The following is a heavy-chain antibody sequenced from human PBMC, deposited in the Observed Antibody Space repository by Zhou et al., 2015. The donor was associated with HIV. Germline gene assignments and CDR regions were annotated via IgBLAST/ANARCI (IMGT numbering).Heavy chain of an antibody. D-gene: IGHD6-13*01. V-gene: IGHV3-9*03. CDR1: GFIFDDYA. CDR3: AKGFAAAPTSYMDV. CDR2: ISWNSGSI. Sequence: EVQLVESGGGLVQPGRALRISCAASGFIFDDYAMHWVRQPPGKGLEWVSGISWNSGSIGYADSVKGRFTISRDNAKNSLYLQMNSLRAEDMALYYCAKGFAAAPTSYMDVWGKGTTVTVSS. J-gene: IGHJ6*03.